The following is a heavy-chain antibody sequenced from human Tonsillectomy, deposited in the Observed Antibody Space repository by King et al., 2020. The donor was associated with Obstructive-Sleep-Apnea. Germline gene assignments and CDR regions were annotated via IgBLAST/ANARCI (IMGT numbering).Heavy chain of an antibody. CDR2: IKSKTDGGTT. V-gene: IGHV3-15*01. CDR1: GFTFSNAW. J-gene: IGHJ4*01. Sequence: VQLVESGGGLVKPGGSLRLSCAASGFTFSNAWMSWVRQVPGKGLEWVGRIKSKTDGGTTDYAAPVKGRFTISRDDSKNTLSLQMNSLKTEDTAVYFCTRSVGRISESYNFDYWGHGTLVTVSS. D-gene: IGHD1-26*01. CDR3: TRSVGRISESYNFDY.